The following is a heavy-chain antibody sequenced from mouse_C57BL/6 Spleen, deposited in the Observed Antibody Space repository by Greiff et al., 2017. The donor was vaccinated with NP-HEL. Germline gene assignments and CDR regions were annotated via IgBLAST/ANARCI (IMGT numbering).Heavy chain of an antibody. CDR3: ARHRGFYYGSAYDY. D-gene: IGHD1-1*01. CDR1: GFTFSSYT. Sequence: EVKLVESGGGLVKPGGSLKLSCAASGFTFSSYTMSWVRQTPEKRLEWVATISGGGGNTYYPDSVKGRFTISRDNAKNTLYLQMSSLRSEDTALYYCARHRGFYYGSAYDYWGQGTTLTVSS. V-gene: IGHV5-9*01. J-gene: IGHJ2*01. CDR2: ISGGGGNT.